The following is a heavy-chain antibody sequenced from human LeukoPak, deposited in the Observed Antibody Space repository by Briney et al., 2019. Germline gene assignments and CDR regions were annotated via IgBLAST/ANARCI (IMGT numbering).Heavy chain of an antibody. CDR1: GASISNSY. CDR3: ATVEGYCTSTSCYRAYFQH. CDR2: IYYSGST. J-gene: IGHJ1*01. D-gene: IGHD2-2*02. V-gene: IGHV4-59*01. Sequence: SETQSLTCTVSGASISNSYWNCVRQPPGKGLEWLGYIYYSGSTNYNPSLKSRVTISVDTSKNQFSLKLSSVTAADTAVYYCATVEGYCTSTSCYRAYFQHWGQGTLVTVSS.